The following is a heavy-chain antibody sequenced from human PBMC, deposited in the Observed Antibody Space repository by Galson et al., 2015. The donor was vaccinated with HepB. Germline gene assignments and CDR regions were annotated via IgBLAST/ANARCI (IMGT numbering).Heavy chain of an antibody. CDR3: ARLATRTGPSDS. D-gene: IGHD1/OR15-1a*01. Sequence: ETLSLTCAVSGGSLSGTKWWNWVRQPPGKGLEWIGEIYHSGSPNYNPSLKSRVTISVDKSKNHISLGLTSVTAADTAVYYCARLATRTGPSDSWGQGTLVTVAS. CDR2: IYHSGSP. J-gene: IGHJ4*02. V-gene: IGHV4-4*02. CDR1: GGSLSGTKW.